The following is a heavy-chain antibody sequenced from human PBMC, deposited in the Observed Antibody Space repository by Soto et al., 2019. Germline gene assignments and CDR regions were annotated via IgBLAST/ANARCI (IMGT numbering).Heavy chain of an antibody. D-gene: IGHD7-27*01. CDR2: INWNGGST. CDR1: ELTSDDYG. V-gene: IGHV3-20*04. J-gene: IGHJ4*02. Sequence: SCGVWELTSDDYGMSWVRQAPGKGLEWVSGINWNGGSTGYADSVKGRFTVSRDNARNSLYLQMNSLRADDTAVYYCTRDLNWEAHWGQGTLVTVSS. CDR3: TRDLNWEAH.